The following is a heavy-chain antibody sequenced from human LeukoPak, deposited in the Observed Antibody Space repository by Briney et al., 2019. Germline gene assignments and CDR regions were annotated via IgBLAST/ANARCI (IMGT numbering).Heavy chain of an antibody. Sequence: PSETLSLTCTVSGGSISSRDYYWGWIRQPPGKGLEWIGEINHSGSTNYNPSLKSRVTISVDTSKNQFSLKLSSVTAADTAVYYCARGRDCSGGSCSFNASDIWGQGTMVTVSS. CDR1: GGSISSRDYY. D-gene: IGHD2-15*01. J-gene: IGHJ3*02. CDR3: ARGRDCSGGSCSFNASDI. CDR2: INHSGST. V-gene: IGHV4-39*07.